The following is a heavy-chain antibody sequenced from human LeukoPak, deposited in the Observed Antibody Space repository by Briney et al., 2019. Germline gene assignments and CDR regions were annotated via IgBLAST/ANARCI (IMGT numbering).Heavy chain of an antibody. J-gene: IGHJ1*01. Sequence: SGGSLRLSCAASGFTFSNYWMSWVRQAPGKGLEWVANIKQDGSEKYYVDSVKGRFTISRDNAKNSLYLQMNSLRAEDTAVYYCARVGGQWLVLRYFQHWGQGTLVTVSS. V-gene: IGHV3-7*05. CDR3: ARVGGQWLVLRYFQH. D-gene: IGHD6-19*01. CDR1: GFTFSNYW. CDR2: IKQDGSEK.